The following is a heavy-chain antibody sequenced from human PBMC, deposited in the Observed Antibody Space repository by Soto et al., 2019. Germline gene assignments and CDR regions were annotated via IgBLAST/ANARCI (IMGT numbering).Heavy chain of an antibody. J-gene: IGHJ4*02. Sequence: QVQLVQSGAEVKRPGSSVKVSCKASGDTFNFYSINWVRQAPGVGLEWMGRVNPIVSMSNYAQKFQGRVTMSAEKSTSTAYMKLSSLRSEDTAIYYCASSYGSGYRAVDYWGQGALVTVSS. D-gene: IGHD3-10*01. V-gene: IGHV1-69*02. CDR3: ASSYGSGYRAVDY. CDR1: GDTFNFYS. CDR2: VNPIVSMS.